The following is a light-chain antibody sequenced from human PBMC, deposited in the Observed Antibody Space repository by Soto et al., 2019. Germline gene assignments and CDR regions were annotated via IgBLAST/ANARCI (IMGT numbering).Light chain of an antibody. CDR1: QSVSSSSY. Sequence: EIVLTQSPGTLSLSPGERATLSCRASQSVSSSSYLAWYQQKPGQAPRLLIYGASSRATGIPDRFSGSGSXTXXXXXIXXXEXEDFAVYYCRQYGSSPSYTFGQGTKLEIK. V-gene: IGKV3-20*01. J-gene: IGKJ2*01. CDR2: GAS. CDR3: RQYGSSPSYT.